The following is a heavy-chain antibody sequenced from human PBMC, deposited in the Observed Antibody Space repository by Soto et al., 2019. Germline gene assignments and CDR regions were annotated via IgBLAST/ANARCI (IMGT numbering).Heavy chain of an antibody. J-gene: IGHJ6*02. D-gene: IGHD7-27*01. Sequence: SETLSLTCAVYGGSFSGYYWSWIRQPPGKGLEWIGEINHSGSTNYNPSLKSRVTTSVDTSKNQFSLKLSSVTAADTAVYYCARGSRWGMNYYYGMDVWGQGTTVTVSS. V-gene: IGHV4-34*01. CDR3: ARGSRWGMNYYYGMDV. CDR1: GGSFSGYY. CDR2: INHSGST.